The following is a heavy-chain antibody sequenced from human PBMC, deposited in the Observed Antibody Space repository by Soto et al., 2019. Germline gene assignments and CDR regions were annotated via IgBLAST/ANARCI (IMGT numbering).Heavy chain of an antibody. CDR2: MNPNSGNT. CDR1: GYTFTSYD. J-gene: IGHJ5*02. Sequence: QVQLVQSGAEVKKPGASVKVSCKASGYTFTSYDINWVRQATGQGLEGMGWMNPNSGNTGYAPKSEGRNTVTGNSSISTAYMQLSSLRSENTAVYYCARGSSYDSSCYPNWCAPWGKGTKVTVPS. V-gene: IGHV1-8*01. CDR3: ARGSSYDSSCYPNWCAP. D-gene: IGHD3-22*01.